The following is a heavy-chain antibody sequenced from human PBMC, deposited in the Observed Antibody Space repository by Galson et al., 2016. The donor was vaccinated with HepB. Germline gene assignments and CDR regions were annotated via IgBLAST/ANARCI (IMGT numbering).Heavy chain of an antibody. V-gene: IGHV3-23*01. Sequence: SLRLSCAASGFTFSSYAMSWVRQAPGKGLEWVSSISGSGDNTYSADSVRGRLTISRDNSKNTLYLQMNSLRAEDTAIYFCAKYSTVTTREDLDYWGQGTLVTVSS. D-gene: IGHD4-17*01. CDR1: GFTFSSYA. CDR2: ISGSGDNT. CDR3: AKYSTVTTREDLDY. J-gene: IGHJ4*02.